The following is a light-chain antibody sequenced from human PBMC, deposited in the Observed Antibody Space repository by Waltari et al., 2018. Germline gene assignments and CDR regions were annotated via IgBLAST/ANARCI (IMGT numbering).Light chain of an antibody. CDR3: QQYNSYPWT. V-gene: IGKV1-5*03. Sequence: DIKMTQTPSTPPASVGDRVTITFRASQSISSWLAWYQQNPGKSPKLLIYNASSLERGVPSRFSGSGSGTEFTLTISSLQPDDFATYYCQQYNSYPWTFGQGTKVEIK. CDR1: QSISSW. J-gene: IGKJ1*01. CDR2: NAS.